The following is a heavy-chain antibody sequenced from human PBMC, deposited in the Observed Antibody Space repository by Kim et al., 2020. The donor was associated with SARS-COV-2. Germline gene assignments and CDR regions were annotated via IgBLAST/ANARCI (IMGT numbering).Heavy chain of an antibody. D-gene: IGHD1-1*01. V-gene: IGHV3-73*01. Sequence: SVKGRFPISRDESKTTAYLQMNSLKTEDTAVYFCTRVPGTPLAFWDAFDIWGQGTMVTVSS. J-gene: IGHJ3*02. CDR3: TRVPGTPLAFWDAFDI.